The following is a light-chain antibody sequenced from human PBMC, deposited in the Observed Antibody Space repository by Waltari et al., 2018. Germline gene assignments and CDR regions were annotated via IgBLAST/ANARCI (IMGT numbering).Light chain of an antibody. J-gene: IGLJ2*01. CDR2: EVS. Sequence: QSALTQPASVSGSPGQSIPISCTGSSNSVGRYNLVSWYKQHPGEAPTPSLYEVSKRPSGVSDRFSGSKSGNTASLTISGLRPEDEADYYCCSYGGASARLFGGGTKVTVL. CDR1: SNSVGRYNL. V-gene: IGLV2-23*02. CDR3: CSYGGASARL.